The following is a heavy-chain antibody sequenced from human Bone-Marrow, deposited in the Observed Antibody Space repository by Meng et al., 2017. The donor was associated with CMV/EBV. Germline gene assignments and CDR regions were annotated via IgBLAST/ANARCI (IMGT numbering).Heavy chain of an antibody. CDR3: ASSRGYSKYLTDY. CDR2: ISSSGSTI. J-gene: IGHJ4*02. CDR1: GFTFSDYY. Sequence: GESLKISCAASGFTFSDYYMSWIRQAPGKGLEWVSYISSSGSTIYYADSVKGRFTISRENAKNSLYLQMNSLRAEDTAVYYCASSRGYSKYLTDYWGQGTLVTVSS. D-gene: IGHD3-22*01. V-gene: IGHV3-11*01.